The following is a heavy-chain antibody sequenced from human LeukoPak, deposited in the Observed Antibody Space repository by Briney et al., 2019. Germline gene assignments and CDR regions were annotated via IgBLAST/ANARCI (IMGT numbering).Heavy chain of an antibody. V-gene: IGHV3-30*14. CDR2: ISYDGSNK. CDR1: GFTFSSYA. Sequence: GRSLRLSCAASGFTFSSYAMHWVRQAPGKGLEWVAVISYDGSNKYYADSVKGRFTISRDNSKNTLYLQMNSLRAEDTAVYYCASSEEMAFDYWGQGTLVTVSS. D-gene: IGHD5-24*01. J-gene: IGHJ4*02. CDR3: ASSEEMAFDY.